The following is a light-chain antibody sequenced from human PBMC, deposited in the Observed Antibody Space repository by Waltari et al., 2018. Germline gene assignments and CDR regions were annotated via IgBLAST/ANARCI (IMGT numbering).Light chain of an antibody. CDR2: LNSAGSH. Sequence: QLVLTQSPPASTSLGASGNLTCTLSSGHSDYAIAWHQQQPVKGPRSLMKLNSAGSHHKGDGIPDRFSGSSSGAERYLTLSRLQSEDEADYYCHAWRSGILVFAGGTKLTVL. CDR1: SGHSDYA. CDR3: HAWRSGILV. J-gene: IGLJ2*01. V-gene: IGLV4-69*01.